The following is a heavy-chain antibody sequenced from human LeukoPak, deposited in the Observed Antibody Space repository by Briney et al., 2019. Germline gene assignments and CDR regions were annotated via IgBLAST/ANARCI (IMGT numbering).Heavy chain of an antibody. D-gene: IGHD2/OR15-2a*01. CDR3: ARRGYYIDLNYLEY. J-gene: IGHJ4*02. CDR2: IWSDGSNK. V-gene: IGHV3-33*01. Sequence: GRSLRLSFAASGFSFSTYGMYWVRQAPGKGLEWVSFIWSDGSNKYYADSVKGRFTISRDNSKHTLYLQMNSLRAEDTALYYCARRGYYIDLNYLEYWGQGTLVTVSS. CDR1: GFSFSTYG.